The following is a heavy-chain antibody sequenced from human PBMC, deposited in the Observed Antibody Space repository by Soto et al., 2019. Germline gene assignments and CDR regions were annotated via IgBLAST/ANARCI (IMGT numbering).Heavy chain of an antibody. CDR1: GGSISSYY. J-gene: IGHJ4*02. CDR2: IYYSGNT. D-gene: IGHD3-16*01. V-gene: IGHV4-59*08. Sequence: PSETLSLTCTVSGGSISSYYWSWIWRPPGKGLEWIGYIYYSGNTNYNPSLKSRLTISVDTSKNQFSLKLSSVTAADTAVYYCARHPPYSAFDYWGQGTLVTVSS. CDR3: ARHPPYSAFDY.